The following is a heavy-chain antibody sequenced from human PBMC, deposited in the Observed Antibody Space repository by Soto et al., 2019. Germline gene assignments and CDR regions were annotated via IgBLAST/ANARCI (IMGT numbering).Heavy chain of an antibody. V-gene: IGHV4-59*01. CDR2: IYYSGST. D-gene: IGHD6-19*01. J-gene: IGHJ4*02. CDR3: ARYSSGWYGVNFDY. CDR1: GGSISSYY. Sequence: SETLSLTCTVSGGSISSYYWSWIRQPPGKGLEWIGYIYYSGSTSYNPSLKSRVTISVDTSKNQFSLKLSSVTAADTAVYYCARYSSGWYGVNFDYWGQGTLVTVSS.